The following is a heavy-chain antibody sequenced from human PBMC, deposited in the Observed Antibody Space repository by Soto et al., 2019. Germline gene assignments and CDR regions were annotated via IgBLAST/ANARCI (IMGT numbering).Heavy chain of an antibody. CDR1: GGSLSEYY. CDR2: SHPSGST. J-gene: IGHJ6*02. Sequence: QVQLQQWGAGLLKPSETLSLICAAYGGSLSEYYRSWIRQSPGKGLEWIGESHPSGSTNYNPSLETRVTISGDTSKNQFSLKLTSVTAADTAVYYCARGRDEYKLGNVWGHGTTVTVSS. V-gene: IGHV4-34*01. CDR3: ARGRDEYKLGNV. D-gene: IGHD1-1*01.